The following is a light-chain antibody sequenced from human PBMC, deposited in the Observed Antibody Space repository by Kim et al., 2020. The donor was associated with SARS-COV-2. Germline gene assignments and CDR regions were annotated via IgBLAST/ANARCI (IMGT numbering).Light chain of an antibody. CDR3: HQYATFPYT. CDR2: WAS. V-gene: IGKV4-1*01. J-gene: IGKJ2*01. CDR1: QTVFHSPNNKIY. Sequence: TPPIPCMSSQTVFHSPNNKIYLAWYQQKPGQPPKLLIYWASTRESGVPDRFSGSGSGTDFTLTISSLQAEDVAVYFCHQYATFPYTFGQGTKLEI.